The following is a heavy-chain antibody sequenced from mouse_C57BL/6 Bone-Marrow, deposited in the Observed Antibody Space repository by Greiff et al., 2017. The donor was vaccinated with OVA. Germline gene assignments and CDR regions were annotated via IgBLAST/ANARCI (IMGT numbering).Heavy chain of an antibody. J-gene: IGHJ3*01. V-gene: IGHV5-6*02. D-gene: IGHD1-1*01. Sequence: DVMLVESGGDLVKPGGSLKLSCAASGFTFSSYGMSWVRQTPDKRLEWVATISSGGSYTYYPDSVKGRFTISRDNAKNTLYLQMSSLKSEDTAMYYCARHGVITTVVEAYWGQGTLVTVSA. CDR3: ARHGVITTVVEAY. CDR1: GFTFSSYG. CDR2: ISSGGSYT.